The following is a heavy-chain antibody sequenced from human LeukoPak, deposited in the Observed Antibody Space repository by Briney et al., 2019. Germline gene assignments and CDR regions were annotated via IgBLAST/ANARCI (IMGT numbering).Heavy chain of an antibody. CDR2: ISGSGGST. CDR3: AKGRGWLQFFDY. D-gene: IGHD5-24*01. J-gene: IGHJ4*02. V-gene: IGHV3-23*01. CDR1: GFTFSSYA. Sequence: SGGSLRLSCAASGFTFSSYAMSWVRQAPGKGLEWVSAISGSGGSTYNADSVKGRFTIARDNSKNTLYLQMNSLRAEDTAVYFCAKGRGWLQFFDYWGQGTLVTVSS.